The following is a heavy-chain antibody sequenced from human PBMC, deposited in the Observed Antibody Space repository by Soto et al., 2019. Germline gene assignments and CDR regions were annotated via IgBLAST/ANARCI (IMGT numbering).Heavy chain of an antibody. Sequence: EVQLVQSGAEVKKPGESLKISCKGSGYSFTSYWIGWVRQMPGKGLEWMGIIYPGDSDTRYSPSFQGQVTISTDKSISTAYLQWSSLKASDTAMYYCARVPAEIPPIPHADYWGQGTLVTVSS. CDR2: IYPGDSDT. D-gene: IGHD2-2*01. V-gene: IGHV5-51*01. J-gene: IGHJ4*02. CDR3: ARVPAEIPPIPHADY. CDR1: GYSFTSYW.